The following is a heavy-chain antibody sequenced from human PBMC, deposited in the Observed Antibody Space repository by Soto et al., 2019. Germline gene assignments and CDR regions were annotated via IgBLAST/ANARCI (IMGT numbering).Heavy chain of an antibody. CDR3: ARNGATVVNAFDI. V-gene: IGHV2-70*04. CDR1: GFSLSTSGMR. D-gene: IGHD4-17*01. J-gene: IGHJ3*02. CDR2: IDWDDDK. Sequence: SGPTLVNPTQTLTLTCTFSGFSLSTSGMRVSWIRQPPGKALEWLARIDWDDDKFYSTSLKTRLTISKDTSKNQVVLIMTNMDPVDTATYYCARNGATVVNAFDIWGQGTMVTVS.